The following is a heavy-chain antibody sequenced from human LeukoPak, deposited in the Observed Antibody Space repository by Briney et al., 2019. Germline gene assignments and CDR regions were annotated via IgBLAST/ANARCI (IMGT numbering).Heavy chain of an antibody. J-gene: IGHJ4*02. Sequence: PGGSLRLSCAASGFTFSSYAMHWVRQAPGKGLEWVAVISYDGSNKYYADSVKDRFTISRDNSKNTLYLQMNSLRAEDTAVYYCARDPVGALGYYFDYWGQGTLVTVSS. V-gene: IGHV3-30*01. D-gene: IGHD1-26*01. CDR1: GFTFSSYA. CDR3: ARDPVGALGYYFDY. CDR2: ISYDGSNK.